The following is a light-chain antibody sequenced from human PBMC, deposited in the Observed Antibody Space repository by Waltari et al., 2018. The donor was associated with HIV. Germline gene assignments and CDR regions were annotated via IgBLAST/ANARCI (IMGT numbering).Light chain of an antibody. CDR3: QVWDIDSEHI. V-gene: IGLV3-21*02. CDR2: EDS. Sequence: SYVLTQPPSVSVAPGQTARMTCGGNNIGTKSVHWYQQRPGQAPVLVVHEDSDRPSGIPERHSGSNSGNTATLTISRVEAGDEAHYYYQVWDIDSEHIFGGGTKLTV. CDR1: NIGTKS. J-gene: IGLJ2*01.